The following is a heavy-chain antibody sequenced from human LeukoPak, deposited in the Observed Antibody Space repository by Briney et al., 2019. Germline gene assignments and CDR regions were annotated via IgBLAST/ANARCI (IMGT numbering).Heavy chain of an antibody. J-gene: IGHJ4*02. V-gene: IGHV4-59*08. CDR2: IHYSGST. D-gene: IGHD3-10*01. CDR3: TRHLDYYGSGSYEY. Sequence: SETLSLTCTVSGGSISGFHWSWIRHPPGKGVEWLGYIHYSGSTDYNPSLKSRVTISVDTSKNQFSLKLSSVTAADTAVYYCTRHLDYYGSGSYEYWGQGTLVTVSS. CDR1: GGSISGFH.